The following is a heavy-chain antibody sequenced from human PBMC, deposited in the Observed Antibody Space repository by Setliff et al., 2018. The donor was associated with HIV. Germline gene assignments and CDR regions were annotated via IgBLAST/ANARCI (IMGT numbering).Heavy chain of an antibody. Sequence: KTSETLSLTCTVSGGSVDIYHLIWIRQPPGKGLECIGYIYASDTTHYNPSLESRVTIYRDASKNQISLKLRSVTAADTAVYYCARVFPVVTAEDNRFDPWGQGTLVTVSS. D-gene: IGHD2-21*02. CDR1: GGSVDIYH. V-gene: IGHV4-4*08. CDR3: ARVFPVVTAEDNRFDP. J-gene: IGHJ5*02. CDR2: IYASDTT.